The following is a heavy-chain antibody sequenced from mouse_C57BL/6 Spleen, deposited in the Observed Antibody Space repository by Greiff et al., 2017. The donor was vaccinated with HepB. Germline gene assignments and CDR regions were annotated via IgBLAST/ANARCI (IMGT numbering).Heavy chain of an antibody. Sequence: DVHLVESGGGLVKPGGSLKLSCAASGFTFSSYAMSWVRQTPEKRLEWVATISDGGSYTYYPDNVKGRFTISRDNAKNNLYLQMSHLKSEDTAMYYCAREITTVVYFDYWGQGTTLTVSS. J-gene: IGHJ2*01. CDR3: AREITTVVYFDY. CDR2: ISDGGSYT. V-gene: IGHV5-4*01. CDR1: GFTFSSYA. D-gene: IGHD1-1*01.